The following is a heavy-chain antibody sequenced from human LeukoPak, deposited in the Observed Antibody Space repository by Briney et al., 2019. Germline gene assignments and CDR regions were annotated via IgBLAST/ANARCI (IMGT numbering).Heavy chain of an antibody. Sequence: ASVKASCKASGYTFTGYYMHWVRQAPGQGLEWMGWINPNSGGTNYAQKFQGRVTMTRDTSISTAYMELSRLRSDDMAVYYCARDPPYSSSWYPRFDYWGQGTLVTVSS. CDR1: GYTFTGYY. CDR2: INPNSGGT. V-gene: IGHV1-2*02. CDR3: ARDPPYSSSWYPRFDY. J-gene: IGHJ4*02. D-gene: IGHD6-13*01.